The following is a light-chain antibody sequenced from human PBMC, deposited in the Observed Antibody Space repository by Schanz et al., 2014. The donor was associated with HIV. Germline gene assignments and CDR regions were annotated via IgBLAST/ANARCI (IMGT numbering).Light chain of an antibody. Sequence: QSALTQPASVSGSPGQSITISCTGTYNDIGAYTYVSWYQQHPGKAPKVVIYGVFDRPSGVSNRFSDSRSGNRASLTIFVLKHDDEDDYYCGALSTSDAPVFGPGTKLTVL. CDR2: GVF. CDR1: YNDIGAYTY. J-gene: IGLJ1*01. CDR3: GALSTSDAPV. V-gene: IGLV2-14*03.